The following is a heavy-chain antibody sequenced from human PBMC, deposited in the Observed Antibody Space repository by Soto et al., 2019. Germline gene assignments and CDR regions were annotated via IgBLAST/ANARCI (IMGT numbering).Heavy chain of an antibody. Sequence: PSETLSLTCTVSGYFISSGYYWGWIRQPPGKGLEWIGSMFHSGSTHYNPSLKSRVTMSVDTSKNQFSLRLSSVTASDTAVYYCARGHIVVVQTVGWFDPWGQGTLVTVSS. V-gene: IGHV4-38-2*02. CDR3: ARGHIVVVQTVGWFDP. D-gene: IGHD2-2*01. J-gene: IGHJ5*02. CDR2: MFHSGST. CDR1: GYFISSGYY.